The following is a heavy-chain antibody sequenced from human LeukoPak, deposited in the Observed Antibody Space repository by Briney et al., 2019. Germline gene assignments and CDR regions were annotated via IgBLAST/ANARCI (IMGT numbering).Heavy chain of an antibody. Sequence: ASVKVSCKASGYTFTSYDINWVRQATGQGLEWMGWMNPNSGNTGYAQKFQGRVTMNRNTSISTAYMELSSLRSEDTAVYYCARVPSIAARPAPFNWYFDLWGRGTLVTVSS. CDR1: GYTFTSYD. CDR3: ARVPSIAARPAPFNWYFDL. J-gene: IGHJ2*01. D-gene: IGHD6-6*01. V-gene: IGHV1-8*01. CDR2: MNPNSGNT.